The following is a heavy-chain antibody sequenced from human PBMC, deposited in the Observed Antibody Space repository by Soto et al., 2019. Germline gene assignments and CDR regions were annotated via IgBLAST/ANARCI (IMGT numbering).Heavy chain of an antibody. CDR1: GFTFRSYG. CDR3: AKGQVIDWYLDV. J-gene: IGHJ2*01. V-gene: IGHV3-30*18. CDR2: ISYDGSNE. Sequence: QVQLVESGGGVVQPGRSLRLSCAASGFTFRSYGMHWVRQAPGKGLEWVAVISYDGSNEYYADSVKGRFTISRDNSKNPLSLQMNSMRAEDTALYYRAKGQVIDWYLDVWGRGTLVTVSS. D-gene: IGHD3-16*02.